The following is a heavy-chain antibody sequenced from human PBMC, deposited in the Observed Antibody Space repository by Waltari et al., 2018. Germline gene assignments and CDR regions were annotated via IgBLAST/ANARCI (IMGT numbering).Heavy chain of an antibody. Sequence: EVRLVESGGGLVKPGGSLRLSCAASGFTFSSDGMNWVRQAPGKGLEWVSSISSVSKYTYYADAVKGRFTSSRDNAKNSLYLQMNSLRAEDTAVYFCARDGISSTQSGYFDYWGQGVLVTVSS. CDR3: ARDGISSTQSGYFDY. CDR2: ISSVSKYT. D-gene: IGHD6-13*01. J-gene: IGHJ4*02. CDR1: GFTFSSDG. V-gene: IGHV3-21*01.